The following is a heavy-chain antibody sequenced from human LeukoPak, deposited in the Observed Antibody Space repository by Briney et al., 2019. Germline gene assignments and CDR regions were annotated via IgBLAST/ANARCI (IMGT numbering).Heavy chain of an antibody. CDR1: GFTFSTYD. J-gene: IGHJ4*02. CDR2: TGTAGDT. CDR3: ARGPPSSPLDY. V-gene: IGHV3-13*01. Sequence: GGSLRLSCAASGFTFSTYDMHWVRQATGKGLEWVSGTGTAGDTYYPGSVKGRFTISRENAKNSLYLQMNSLRAGDTAIYYCARGPPSSPLDYWGQGTLVTVSS. D-gene: IGHD6-13*01.